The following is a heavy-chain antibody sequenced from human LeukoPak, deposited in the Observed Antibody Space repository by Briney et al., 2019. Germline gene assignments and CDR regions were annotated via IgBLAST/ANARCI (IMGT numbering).Heavy chain of an antibody. D-gene: IGHD5-18*01. J-gene: IGHJ6*03. CDR3: ARTTEGGYTYNYFYYYYMDV. CDR1: GGFLSNYY. CDR2: IYYSGST. Sequence: SETLSLTCTVSGGFLSNYYWSWIRQPPGKGLEWIGYIYYSGSTNYNPSLKSRISISVDTSKNQFSLKLSSVTAADTAVYYCARTTEGGYTYNYFYYYYMDVWGKGTTVTISS. V-gene: IGHV4-59*01.